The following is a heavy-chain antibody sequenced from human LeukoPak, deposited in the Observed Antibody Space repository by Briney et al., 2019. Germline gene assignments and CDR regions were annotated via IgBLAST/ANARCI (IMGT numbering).Heavy chain of an antibody. CDR2: INHSGST. D-gene: IGHD2-15*01. CDR1: GDSISSSDW. CDR3: ARGIKRIYYYYMDV. Sequence: PSETLSLTCAVSGDSISSSDWWNWVRQSPGKGLEWIGEINHSGSTNYNPSLKSRVTISVDTSKNQFSLKLSSVTAADTAVYYCARGIKRIYYYYMDVWGKGTTVTVSS. V-gene: IGHV4-4*02. J-gene: IGHJ6*03.